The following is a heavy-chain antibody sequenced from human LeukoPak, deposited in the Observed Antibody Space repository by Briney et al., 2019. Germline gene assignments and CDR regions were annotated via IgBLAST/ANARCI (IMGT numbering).Heavy chain of an antibody. CDR2: INPNSGGT. Sequence: ASVTVSCTASGYTFTGYYMHWVRQAPGQGLEWMGWINPNSGGTNYAQKFQGRVTMTRDTSISTAYMELSRLRSDDTAVYYCARVPMVRGVIIMPSYTYDYWGQGTLVTVSS. D-gene: IGHD3-10*01. J-gene: IGHJ4*02. CDR1: GYTFTGYY. CDR3: ARVPMVRGVIIMPSYTYDY. V-gene: IGHV1-2*02.